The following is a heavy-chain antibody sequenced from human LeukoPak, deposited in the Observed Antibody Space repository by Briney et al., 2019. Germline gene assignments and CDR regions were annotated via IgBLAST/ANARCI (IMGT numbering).Heavy chain of an antibody. D-gene: IGHD2/OR15-2a*01. CDR1: GGSIDITNF. CDR2: IAHDGRT. CDR3: TRENRPFCPFAF. J-gene: IGHJ4*02. Sequence: SETLSLTCGVSGGSIDITNFWSWVRQAPGKGLEWIGEIAHDGRTNYNPSLRSRVTMFLDRANNQFSLSLTSVTAADSAAYYCTRENRPFCPFAFWGQGVLVTVSS. V-gene: IGHV4-4*02.